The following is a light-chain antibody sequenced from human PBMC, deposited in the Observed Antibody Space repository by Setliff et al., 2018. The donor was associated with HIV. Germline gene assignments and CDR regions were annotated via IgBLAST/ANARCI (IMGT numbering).Light chain of an antibody. CDR3: SSFTRSRTWL. Sequence: QSALTQPASVSGSPGQSITISCIGTSSDVGAYGFVSWYQRLPGKPPRLIIFEVNHRPSGIAYRFSGSKFGTTASLTISGLQAEDEADYYCSSFTRSRTWLFGGGTKGTVL. CDR1: SSDVGAYGF. CDR2: EVN. V-gene: IGLV2-14*01. J-gene: IGLJ3*02.